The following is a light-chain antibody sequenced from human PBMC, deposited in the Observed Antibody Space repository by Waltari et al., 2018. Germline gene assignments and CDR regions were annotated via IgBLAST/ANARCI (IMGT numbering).Light chain of an antibody. V-gene: IGLV1-44*01. CDR1: SPNIGSNT. J-gene: IGLJ3*02. CDR2: TNK. CDR3: AAWDDSLNGWV. Sequence: QSVLTQSPSASGTPGQRVTIPCSGSSPNIGSNTVNWYKQVPGTAPKLLISTNKQRPSGVPDRFSCSKSGTSASLAISGLQSEDEADYFCAAWDDSLNGWVFGGGTKLSVL.